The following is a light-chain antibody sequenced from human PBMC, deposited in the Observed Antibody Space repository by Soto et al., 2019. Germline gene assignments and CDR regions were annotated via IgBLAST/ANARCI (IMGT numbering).Light chain of an antibody. CDR1: QDISNS. CDR3: QQANSFPHT. J-gene: IGKJ2*01. Sequence: DIQMTQSPSSVSASEGDRVTISCRASQDISNSLAWYQHKPGKAPNLLIYAASRLQTGVPSRFSGSGSGTDFTLTINSLQPEDFATYFCQQANSFPHTFGQGTKLEIK. V-gene: IGKV1-12*01. CDR2: AAS.